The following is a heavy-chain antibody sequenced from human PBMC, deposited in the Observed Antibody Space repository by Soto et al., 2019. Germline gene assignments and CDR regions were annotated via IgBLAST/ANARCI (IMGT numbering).Heavy chain of an antibody. Sequence: ETLRLSCAGSGFTFGTYSMNWVRQAAGKGLEWIAYISYDSDTIQYADSVKGRFTISRDNAKNSLYLQMNSPRDEDTAVYYCARLYYDYVWGQGTTVTVSS. J-gene: IGHJ6*02. CDR2: ISYDSDTI. CDR1: GFTFGTYS. D-gene: IGHD3-3*01. CDR3: ARLYYDYV. V-gene: IGHV3-48*02.